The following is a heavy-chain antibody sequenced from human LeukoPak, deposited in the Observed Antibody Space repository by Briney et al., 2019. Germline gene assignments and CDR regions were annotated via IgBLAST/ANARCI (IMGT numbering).Heavy chain of an antibody. D-gene: IGHD6-13*01. CDR3: ARVSPSSSWYGYFDY. CDR2: TYYSGST. Sequence: SETLSLTCTVSGGSISSYYWSWIRQPPGKGLEWIGYTYYSGSTNYNPSLKSRVTISVDTSKNQFSLKLSSVTAADTAVYYCARVSPSSSWYGYFDYWGQGTLVTVSS. V-gene: IGHV4-59*01. J-gene: IGHJ4*02. CDR1: GGSISSYY.